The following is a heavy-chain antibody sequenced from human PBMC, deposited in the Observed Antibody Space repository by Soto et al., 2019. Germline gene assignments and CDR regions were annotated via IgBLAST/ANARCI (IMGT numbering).Heavy chain of an antibody. J-gene: IGHJ4*02. CDR2: IYHSGST. D-gene: IGHD5-12*01. V-gene: IGHV4-4*02. CDR1: GGSISSSNW. Sequence: PSETLSLTCAVSGGSISSSNWWSWVRQPPGKGLEWIGEIYHSGSTNYNPSLKSRVTISVDTSKNQFSLKLSSVTAADTAVYYCARGRLVATTPIFDYWGQGTLVTVSS. CDR3: ARGRLVATTPIFDY.